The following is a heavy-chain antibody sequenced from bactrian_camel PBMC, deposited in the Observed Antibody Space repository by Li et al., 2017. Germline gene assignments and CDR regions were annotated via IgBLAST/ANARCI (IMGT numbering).Heavy chain of an antibody. Sequence: QVQLVESGGGLVQPGGSLRLSCAASGFTFSSYWMYWVRQAPGKGLEWVSTIVSGSGTTYYADSVKGRFTISRDNAKNTVYLQMNSLRPEDTAVYYCVRDLQGDVGHNYWGQGTQVTVS. CDR1: GFTFSSYW. CDR2: IVSGSGTT. D-gene: IGHD2*01. J-gene: IGHJ4*01. V-gene: IGHV3S25*01. CDR3: VRDLQGDVGHNY.